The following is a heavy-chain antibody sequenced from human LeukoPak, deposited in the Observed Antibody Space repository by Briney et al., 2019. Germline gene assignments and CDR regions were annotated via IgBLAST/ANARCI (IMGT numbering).Heavy chain of an antibody. CDR1: GFSFNNYF. Sequence: PGGSLRLSCEASGFSFNNYFMSWIRQAPGKGLEWVSYITNSGRSTNYADAVKGRFTISRDNAKKSIYLEMTDLRAEDTGVYYCAREASGNYHVFDSWGQGTLVTVSS. CDR3: AREASGNYHVFDS. J-gene: IGHJ4*02. D-gene: IGHD1-26*01. CDR2: ITNSGRST. V-gene: IGHV3-11*04.